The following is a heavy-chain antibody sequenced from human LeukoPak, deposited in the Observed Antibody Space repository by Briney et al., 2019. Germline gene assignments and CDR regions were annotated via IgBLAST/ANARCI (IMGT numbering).Heavy chain of an antibody. Sequence: GGSLRLSCAASGFTFSSYWMSWVRQAPGKGLEWVANIKQDGSEKYYVDSVKGRFTISRDNAKNSLYLQMNSLRAEDTAVYYCARHKRSGSSNYYYYYGTDVWGQGTTVTVSS. D-gene: IGHD1-26*01. J-gene: IGHJ6*02. CDR3: ARHKRSGSSNYYYYYGTDV. CDR2: IKQDGSEK. CDR1: GFTFSSYW. V-gene: IGHV3-7*01.